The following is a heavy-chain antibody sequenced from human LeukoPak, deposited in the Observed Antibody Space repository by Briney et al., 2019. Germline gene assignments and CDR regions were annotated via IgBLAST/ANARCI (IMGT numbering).Heavy chain of an antibody. D-gene: IGHD6-13*01. V-gene: IGHV4-39*01. Sequence: SETLSLTCTVSGGSISSSSYDWGWIRQPPGKGLEWIGSIYYSGSTYYNPSLKSRVTISVDASKNQFSLKLSSVTAADTAVYYCARWAAAGSYDPANDYWGQGTLVTVSS. CDR2: IYYSGST. J-gene: IGHJ4*02. CDR3: ARWAAAGSYDPANDY. CDR1: GGSISSSSYD.